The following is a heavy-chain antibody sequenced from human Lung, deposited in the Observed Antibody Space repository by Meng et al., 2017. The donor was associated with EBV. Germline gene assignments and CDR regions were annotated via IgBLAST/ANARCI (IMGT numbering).Heavy chain of an antibody. CDR3: ASSSGWYDEYYFDY. Sequence: QVQLQDPGPGLVKPSETLSLTCTVSGGSISSYYWSWIRQPPGKGLEWIGYIYYSGSTNYNPSLKSRVTISVDTSKNQFSLKLSSVTAADTAVYYCASSSGWYDEYYFDYWGQGTLVTVSS. D-gene: IGHD6-19*01. V-gene: IGHV4-59*01. CDR1: GGSISSYY. J-gene: IGHJ4*02. CDR2: IYYSGST.